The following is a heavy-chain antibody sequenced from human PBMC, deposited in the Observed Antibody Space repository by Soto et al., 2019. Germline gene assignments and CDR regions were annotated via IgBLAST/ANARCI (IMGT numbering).Heavy chain of an antibody. CDR2: IYYSGGT. CDR3: ARVRDGHSSSWGTFDY. Sequence: QVQLQESGPGLVKPSETLSLTCTVSGGSISSYYWSWIRQPPGKGLEWIGYIYYSGGTNYHPSRKSRVTIPVDTSKTPFSLTLSSVTAADTAVYYCARVRDGHSSSWGTFDYWGQGTLVTVSS. J-gene: IGHJ4*02. D-gene: IGHD6-13*01. CDR1: GGSISSYY. V-gene: IGHV4-59*01.